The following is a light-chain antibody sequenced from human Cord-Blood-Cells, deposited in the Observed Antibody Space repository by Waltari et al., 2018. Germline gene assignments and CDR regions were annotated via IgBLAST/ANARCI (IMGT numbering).Light chain of an antibody. CDR3: CSYAGSSTV. CDR1: SSDVGGYNL. J-gene: IGLJ3*02. Sequence: QSALTQPASVSGSPGQSITISCTGTSSDVGGYNLFSWYQQHPGKAPKLMIYEGSKRPSGVSNRVSGSKSGNTASLTISGLQAEDEADYYCCSYAGSSTVFGGGTKLTVL. V-gene: IGLV2-23*01. CDR2: EGS.